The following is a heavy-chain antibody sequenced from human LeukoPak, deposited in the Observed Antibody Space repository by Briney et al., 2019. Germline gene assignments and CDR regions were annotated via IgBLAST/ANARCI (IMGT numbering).Heavy chain of an antibody. Sequence: PSETLSLTCAVYGGSFSGYYWSWIRQPPGKGLEWIGEISHSGSTNYNPSLKSRVTISVDTSKNQFSLKLSSVTAADTAVYYCARGYSGYDQNWGQGTLVTVSS. CDR3: ARGYSGYDQN. CDR2: ISHSGST. D-gene: IGHD5-12*01. V-gene: IGHV4-34*01. CDR1: GGSFSGYY. J-gene: IGHJ4*02.